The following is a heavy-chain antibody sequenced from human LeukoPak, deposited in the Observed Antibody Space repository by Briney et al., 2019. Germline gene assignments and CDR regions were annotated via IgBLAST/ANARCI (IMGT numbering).Heavy chain of an antibody. J-gene: IGHJ4*02. CDR3: ATSLSWYWFDY. Sequence: GASVKVSCKVSGYTLTELSMHWVRQAPGKGLEWVGGFDPEDGETIYAQKFQGRVTVTEDTSTDTAYMELSSLRSEDTAVYYCATSLSWYWFDYWAREPWSPSPQ. D-gene: IGHD6-13*01. V-gene: IGHV1-24*01. CDR1: GYTLTELS. CDR2: FDPEDGET.